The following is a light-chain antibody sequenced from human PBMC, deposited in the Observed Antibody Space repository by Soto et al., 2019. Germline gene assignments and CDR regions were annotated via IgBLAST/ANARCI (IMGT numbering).Light chain of an antibody. CDR1: SSDVGGYNY. V-gene: IGLV2-8*01. CDR3: SSYAGSSNV. J-gene: IGLJ1*01. Sequence: QSALTQPPSASGSPGQSVAISCTGTSSDVGGYNYVSCYQQHPGKAPKLMIYEVNKRPSGVPDRFSGSKSGNTASLTVSGLQAEDEADDYCSSYAGSSNVFGTGTKVTVL. CDR2: EVN.